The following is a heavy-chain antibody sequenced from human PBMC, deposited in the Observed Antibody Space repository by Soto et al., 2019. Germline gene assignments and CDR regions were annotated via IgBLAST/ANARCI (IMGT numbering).Heavy chain of an antibody. CDR1: GFTFSSYS. V-gene: IGHV3-23*01. CDR2: FRSSGDDGTT. CDR3: AKGGDVWGSYHAGFQQ. D-gene: IGHD3-16*02. Sequence: EVQLLESGGGLVQPGGSLRLSCAASGFTFSSYSMSWVRQAPGKGLEWVSGFRSSGDDGTTYYADSVKGRFTISRDNSKNTLFLQMNSLRPDDTAVYYCAKGGDVWGSYHAGFQQWGQGTLVIVSS. J-gene: IGHJ1*01.